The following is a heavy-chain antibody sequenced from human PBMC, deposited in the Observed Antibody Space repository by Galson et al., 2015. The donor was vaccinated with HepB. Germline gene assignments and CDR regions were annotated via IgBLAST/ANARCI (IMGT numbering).Heavy chain of an antibody. CDR1: GYTFTSYY. J-gene: IGHJ6*02. CDR3: AREVTTPLFDYYYGMDV. D-gene: IGHD4-17*01. CDR2: INPSGGST. Sequence: SVKVSCKASGYTFTSYYMHWVRQAPGQGLEWMGIINPSGGSTSYAQKFQGRVTMTRDTSTSTVYMELSSLRSEDTAVYYCAREVTTPLFDYYYGMDVWGQGTTVTVSS. V-gene: IGHV1-46*01.